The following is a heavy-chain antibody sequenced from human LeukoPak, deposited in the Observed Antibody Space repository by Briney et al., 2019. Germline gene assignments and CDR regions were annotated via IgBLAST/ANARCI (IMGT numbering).Heavy chain of an antibody. Sequence: GGSLRLSCAASGFTFSSYAMSWVRQAPGKGLEWVSGISGSGGSTYYADSVKGRFTLSRDNSKNTLYLQMNSLRAEDTAVYYCAKFACCFSAVVVPAARAFDYWGQGTLVTVSS. J-gene: IGHJ4*02. CDR2: ISGSGGST. V-gene: IGHV3-23*01. CDR1: GFTFSSYA. D-gene: IGHD2-2*01. CDR3: AKFACCFSAVVVPAARAFDY.